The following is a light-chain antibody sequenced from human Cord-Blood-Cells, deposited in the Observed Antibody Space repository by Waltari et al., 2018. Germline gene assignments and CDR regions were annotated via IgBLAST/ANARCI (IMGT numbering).Light chain of an antibody. CDR2: GAS. CDR1: QSVSSN. V-gene: IGKV3-15*01. J-gene: IGKJ2*01. CDR3: QQYNNWPPVYT. Sequence: EIVMTQSPATLSVSPGERATLSCRASQSVSSNLAWYQQKPAQAPRLLIYGASTRATGSPARFSGSGSGTEFTLTISSLQSEDFAVYYCQQYNNWPPVYTFGQGTKLEIK.